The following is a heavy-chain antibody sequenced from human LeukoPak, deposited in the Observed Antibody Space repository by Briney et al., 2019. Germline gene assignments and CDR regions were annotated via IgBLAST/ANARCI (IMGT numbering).Heavy chain of an antibody. J-gene: IGHJ4*02. CDR1: GYSFTNYD. Sequence: GASVKVSCKASGYSFTNYDINWVRQATGQGLEWMGWMNPNSGNTAYAQKFQGRVTMTRNTSISTAYMELSSLKSEGTAVYFCARADYDTSASTRKQIDYWGQGTLVTVSS. D-gene: IGHD3-22*01. CDR3: ARADYDTSASTRKQIDY. V-gene: IGHV1-8*01. CDR2: MNPNSGNT.